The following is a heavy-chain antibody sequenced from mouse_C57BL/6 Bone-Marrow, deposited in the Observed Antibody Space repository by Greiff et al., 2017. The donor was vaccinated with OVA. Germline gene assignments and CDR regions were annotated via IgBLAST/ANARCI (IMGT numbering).Heavy chain of an antibody. CDR3: ARGVLRSPWFAY. J-gene: IGHJ3*01. D-gene: IGHD1-1*01. CDR1: GYSITSGYY. Sequence: EVKVEESGPGLVKPSQSLSLTCSVTGYSITSGYYWNWIRQFPGNKLEWMGYISYDGSNNYNPSLKNRISITRDTSKNQFFLKLNSVTTEDTATYYCARGVLRSPWFAYWGQGTLVTVSA. CDR2: ISYDGSN. V-gene: IGHV3-6*01.